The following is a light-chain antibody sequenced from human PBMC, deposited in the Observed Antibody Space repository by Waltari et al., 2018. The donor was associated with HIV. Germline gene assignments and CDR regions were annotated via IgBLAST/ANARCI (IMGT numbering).Light chain of an antibody. J-gene: IGLJ2*01. CDR3: QVCVDNSVI. V-gene: IGLV3-21*02. CDR1: SVGSKS. CDR2: DDS. Sequence: SYVLTQPPSVSVAPGQMARITCGGNSVGSKSVHWYQQKSGQAPVLVVYDDSDRPSGIPERFSGSNSGNTATLTISRVEDGDEADYYCQVCVDNSVIFAGGTRLTVL.